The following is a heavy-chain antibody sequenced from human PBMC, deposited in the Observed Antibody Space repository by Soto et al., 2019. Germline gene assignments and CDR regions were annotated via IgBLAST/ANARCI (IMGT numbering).Heavy chain of an antibody. CDR1: GFTFSSYA. CDR3: ARGPHYYDSSSYYRTAEYFQH. Sequence: QVQLVESGGGVVQPGRSLRLSCAASGFTFSSYAMHWVRQAPGKGLEWVAVISYDGSNKYYADSVKGRFTISRDNSKNTLYLQMNSLRAEDTAVYYCARGPHYYDSSSYYRTAEYFQHWGQGTLVTVSS. V-gene: IGHV3-30-3*01. D-gene: IGHD3-22*01. CDR2: ISYDGSNK. J-gene: IGHJ1*01.